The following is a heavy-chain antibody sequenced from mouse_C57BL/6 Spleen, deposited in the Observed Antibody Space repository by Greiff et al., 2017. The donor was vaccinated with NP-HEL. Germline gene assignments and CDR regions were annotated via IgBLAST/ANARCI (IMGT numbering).Heavy chain of an antibody. CDR3: ARRSRALSYAMDY. J-gene: IGHJ4*01. Sequence: EVQLQQSGPELVKPGASVKISCKASGYSFTGYYMNWVKQSPEKSLEWIGEINPSTGGTTYNQKFKAKATLTVDKSSSTAYMQLKSLTSEDSAVYYCARRSRALSYAMDYWGQGTSVTVSS. V-gene: IGHV1-42*01. D-gene: IGHD3-3*01. CDR1: GYSFTGYY. CDR2: INPSTGGT.